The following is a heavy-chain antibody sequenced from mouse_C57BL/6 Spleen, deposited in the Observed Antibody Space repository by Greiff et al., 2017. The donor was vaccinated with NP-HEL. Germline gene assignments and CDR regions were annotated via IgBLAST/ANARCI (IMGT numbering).Heavy chain of an antibody. CDR1: GYTFTSYG. CDR2: IYPRSGNT. Sequence: QVQLKQSGAELARPGASVKLSCKASGYTFTSYGISWVKQRTGQGLEWIGEIYPRSGNTYYNEKFKGKATLTADKSSSTAYMELLSLTSEDSAVYFCARDYSSSPYWYFDVWGTGTTVTVSS. V-gene: IGHV1-81*01. J-gene: IGHJ1*03. CDR3: ARDYSSSPYWYFDV. D-gene: IGHD1-1*01.